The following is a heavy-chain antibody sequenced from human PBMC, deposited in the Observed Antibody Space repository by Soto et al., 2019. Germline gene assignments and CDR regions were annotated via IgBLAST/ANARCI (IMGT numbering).Heavy chain of an antibody. CDR3: ATWVGGSFDY. D-gene: IGHD3-16*01. CDR2: IIPLLGIA. Sequence: QVQLVQSGAEVKKPGSSVKVSCKASGGTFSSYTISWVRQAPVQGLEWMGRIIPLLGIANYAQKFQGRVTITADKSTSTAYMELSSLRSEDTAVDYCATWVGGSFDYWGQGTLVTVSS. V-gene: IGHV1-69*02. CDR1: GGTFSSYT. J-gene: IGHJ4*02.